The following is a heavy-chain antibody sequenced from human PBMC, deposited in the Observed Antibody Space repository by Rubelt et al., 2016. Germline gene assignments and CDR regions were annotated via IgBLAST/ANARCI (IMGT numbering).Heavy chain of an antibody. CDR2: TSGDGKNK. CDR1: GFVFSSYA. Sequence: ASGFVFSSYAMSWVRQAPGKGLEWVSGTSGDGKNKYYADSVRGRFTISRDNSKNTLDLHMDSLRAEDTAEYYCAKDRNKYFDLWGRGTLVSVSS. D-gene: IGHD1/OR15-1a*01. J-gene: IGHJ2*01. CDR3: AKDRNKYFDL. V-gene: IGHV3-23*01.